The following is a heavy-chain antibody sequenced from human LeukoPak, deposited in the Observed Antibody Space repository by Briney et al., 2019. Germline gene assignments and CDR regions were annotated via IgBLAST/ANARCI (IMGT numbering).Heavy chain of an antibody. CDR3: ARLEYYYVSGNYYKLFDY. CDR2: ISSSGSTI. CDR1: GFTFSSYN. J-gene: IGHJ4*02. V-gene: IGHV3-48*02. D-gene: IGHD3-10*01. Sequence: GRSLRLSCAASGFTFSSYNMNWVRQAPGKGLEWVSDISSSGSTIYFADSVKGRFTISRDNAKNSLYLQMNSLRDEDTAVYYCARLEYYYVSGNYYKLFDYWGQGTLVTVCS.